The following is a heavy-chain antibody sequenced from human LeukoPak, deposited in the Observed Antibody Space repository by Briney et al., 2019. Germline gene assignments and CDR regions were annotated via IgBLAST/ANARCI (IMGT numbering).Heavy chain of an antibody. J-gene: IGHJ4*02. D-gene: IGHD5-24*01. CDR3: ARAGKWLQSYFDY. CDR1: GFTFSDYC. Sequence: PGGSLRLSCAASGFTFSDYCMSWIRQAPGKGLEWVSYISSSGSTIYYADSVKGRFTISRDNAKNSLYLQMNSLRAEDTAVYYCARAGKWLQSYFDYWGQGTLVTVSS. V-gene: IGHV3-11*01. CDR2: ISSSGSTI.